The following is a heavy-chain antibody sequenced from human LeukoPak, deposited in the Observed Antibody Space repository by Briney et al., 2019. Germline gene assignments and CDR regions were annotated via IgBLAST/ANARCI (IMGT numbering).Heavy chain of an antibody. D-gene: IGHD5-18*01. CDR3: AREARAMGPFDY. CDR2: IWYDGSNK. J-gene: IGHJ4*02. Sequence: PGGSLRLSCAASGFTFSSYGMHWVRQAPGKGLEWVAVIWYDGSNKYYADSAKGRFTISRDNSKNTLYPQMNSLRAEDTAVYYCAREARAMGPFDYWGQGTLVTVSS. CDR1: GFTFSSYG. V-gene: IGHV3-33*01.